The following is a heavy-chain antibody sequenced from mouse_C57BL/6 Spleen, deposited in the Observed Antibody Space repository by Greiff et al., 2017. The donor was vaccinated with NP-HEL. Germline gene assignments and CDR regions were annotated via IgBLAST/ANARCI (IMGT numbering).Heavy chain of an antibody. D-gene: IGHD4-1*01. CDR3: ARMPGTTYFDY. V-gene: IGHV1-69*01. CDR1: GYTFTSYW. Sequence: VQLQQPGAELVMPGASVKLSCKASGYTFTSYWMHWVKQRPGQGLEWIGEIDPSDSYTNYNQKFKGKSTLTVDKSSSTAYMQLSSLTSEDSAVYYCARMPGTTYFDYWGQGTTLTVSS. J-gene: IGHJ2*01. CDR2: IDPSDSYT.